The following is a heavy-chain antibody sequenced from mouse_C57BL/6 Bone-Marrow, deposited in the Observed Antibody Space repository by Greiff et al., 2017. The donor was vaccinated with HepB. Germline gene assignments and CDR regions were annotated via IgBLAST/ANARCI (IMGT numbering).Heavy chain of an antibody. CDR2: ISDGGSYT. D-gene: IGHD4-1*01. CDR1: GFTFSSYA. V-gene: IGHV5-4*01. J-gene: IGHJ3*01. CDR3: ARDQGSGIAY. Sequence: EVKLVESGGGLVKPGGSLKLSCAASGFTFSSYAMSWVRQTPEKRLEWVATISDGGSYTYYPDNVKGRITISRDNAKNNLYLQMSHLKSEDTAMYYCARDQGSGIAYWGQGTLVTVSA.